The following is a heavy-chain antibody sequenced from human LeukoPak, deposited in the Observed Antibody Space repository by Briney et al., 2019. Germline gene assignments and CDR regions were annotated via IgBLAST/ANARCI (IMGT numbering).Heavy chain of an antibody. CDR1: GGSISSSSYY. J-gene: IGHJ4*02. Sequence: SETLSPTCSVSGGSISSSSYYWGWIRQSPGKGLEWIGSMYYRGTTYENSSLKSRLTLSIDTSNNQFSLKLTSVTTADTAVYYCAREYSRSVVAGSRPDLWGQGLLVTVSS. V-gene: IGHV4-39*02. CDR3: AREYSRSVVAGSRPDL. D-gene: IGHD2-21*01. CDR2: MYYRGTT.